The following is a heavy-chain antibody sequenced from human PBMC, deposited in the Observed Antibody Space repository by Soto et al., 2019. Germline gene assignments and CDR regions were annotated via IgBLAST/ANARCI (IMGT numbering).Heavy chain of an antibody. J-gene: IGHJ6*02. Sequence: ASVKVSCKASGGTFSSYAISWVRQAPGQGLEWMGGIIPIFGTANYAQKFQGRVTITADESTSTAYMELSSLRSEDTAVYYCARDDPATYGMDVWGQGTTVTVS. CDR3: ARDDPATYGMDV. CDR1: GGTFSSYA. CDR2: IIPIFGTA. V-gene: IGHV1-69*13.